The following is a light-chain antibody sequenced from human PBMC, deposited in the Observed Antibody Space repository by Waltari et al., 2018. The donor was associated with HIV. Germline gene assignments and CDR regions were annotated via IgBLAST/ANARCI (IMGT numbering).Light chain of an antibody. CDR2: SNN. CDR1: SANIGRST. CDR3: ATWDDSLNGYV. V-gene: IGLV1-44*01. Sequence: QSVLTQPPSASGTPGTRVPIACPGSSANIGRSTVSWSQQLPGPAPKLLIYSNNQRPSGVPDRFSGSKSGTSAALAISGLQSEDEADYYCATWDDSLNGYVLGAGTRVTVL. J-gene: IGLJ1*01.